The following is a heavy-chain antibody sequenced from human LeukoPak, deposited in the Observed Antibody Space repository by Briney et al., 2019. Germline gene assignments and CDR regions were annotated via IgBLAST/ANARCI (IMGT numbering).Heavy chain of an antibody. CDR2: MNPNSGNT. CDR3: ARRMYSSSWYNNYYYYMDV. D-gene: IGHD6-13*01. Sequence: VASVKVSCKASGGTFSSYAINWVRQATGQGLEWMGWMNPNSGNTGYARKFQGRVTMTRNTSISTAYMELSSLRSEDTAVYYCARRMYSSSWYNNYYYYMDVWGKGTPVTISS. CDR1: GGTFSSYA. V-gene: IGHV1-8*02. J-gene: IGHJ6*03.